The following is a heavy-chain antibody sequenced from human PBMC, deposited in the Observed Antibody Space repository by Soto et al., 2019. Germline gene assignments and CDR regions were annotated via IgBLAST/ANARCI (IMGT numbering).Heavy chain of an antibody. Sequence: PSETLSLTCTVSGGSISSYYWSWIRQPPGKGLEWIGYIYYSGSTNYNPSLKSRVTISVDTSKNQFSLKLSPVTAADTAVYYCARDRSEAAAPEYDFDYWGQGTLVTGSS. CDR3: ARDRSEAAAPEYDFDY. CDR2: IYYSGST. CDR1: GGSISSYY. V-gene: IGHV4-59*01. J-gene: IGHJ4*02. D-gene: IGHD6-13*01.